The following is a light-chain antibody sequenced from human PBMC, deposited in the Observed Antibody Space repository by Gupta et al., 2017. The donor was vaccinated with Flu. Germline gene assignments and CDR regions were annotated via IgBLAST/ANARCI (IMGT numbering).Light chain of an antibody. J-gene: IGLJ3*02. CDR3: CSDAGSDTWV. CDR2: DVS. Sequence: SVTISCTGTSSDVGGYNYVSWHHQHPGKAHNLMIYDVSKRPAGVPGRFSGSKSGNTASLTISGLQAEEEADYYGCSDAGSDTWVFGGGTKLTVL. CDR1: SSDVGGYNY. V-gene: IGLV2-11*01.